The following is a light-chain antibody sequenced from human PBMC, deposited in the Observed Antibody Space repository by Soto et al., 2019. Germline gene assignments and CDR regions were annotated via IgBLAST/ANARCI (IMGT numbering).Light chain of an antibody. V-gene: IGLV4-69*01. J-gene: IGLJ2*01. CDR1: SRHSSYA. CDR3: QTWGTGILV. Sequence: QPVLTQSPSASASLGASVKLTCTLSSRHSSYAIAWHQQQPEKGPRYLMKLNSGGRHTKGDGIPDRFSGSSSGTERYLTISSLQSEDEADYYCQTWGTGILVFGGGTKVTVL. CDR2: LNSGGRH.